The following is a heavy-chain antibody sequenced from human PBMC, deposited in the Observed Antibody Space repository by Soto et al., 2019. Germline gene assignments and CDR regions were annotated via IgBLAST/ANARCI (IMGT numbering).Heavy chain of an antibody. J-gene: IGHJ6*02. D-gene: IGHD3-10*01. Sequence: ASVKVSCKASGFTFTSSAVQWVRQARGQRLEWIGWIVVGSGNTNYAQKFQERVTITRDMSTSTAYMELSSLRFEDTAVYYCGGSGSSAAFYGMDVWGQGTTVTVSS. CDR2: IVVGSGNT. CDR3: GGSGSSAAFYGMDV. V-gene: IGHV1-58*01. CDR1: GFTFTSSA.